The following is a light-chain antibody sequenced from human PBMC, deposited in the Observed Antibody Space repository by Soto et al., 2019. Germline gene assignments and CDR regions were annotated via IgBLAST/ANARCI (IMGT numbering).Light chain of an antibody. CDR1: QSLVHSDGIAY. Sequence: VVMTQSVLSLPVTLGRPASISCRSNQSLVHSDGIAYFSWFQQRPGRSPRRLIYKVSNRDSGVPARFSGSGSGTDFALKISRVEAEDVGVYYCMQGTHWPITFGQGTRLEIK. CDR2: KVS. CDR3: MQGTHWPIT. V-gene: IGKV2-30*02. J-gene: IGKJ5*01.